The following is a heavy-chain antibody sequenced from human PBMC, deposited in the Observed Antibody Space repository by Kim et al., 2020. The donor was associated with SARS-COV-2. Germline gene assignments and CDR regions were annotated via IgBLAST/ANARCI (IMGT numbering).Heavy chain of an antibody. CDR3: ARGNVVVVAADY. J-gene: IGHJ4*02. Sequence: YAQKYEGRGTMTRDTSTSTVYRELSSLRSEDTAVYYCARGNVVVVAADYWGQGTLVTVSS. V-gene: IGHV1-46*01. D-gene: IGHD2-15*01.